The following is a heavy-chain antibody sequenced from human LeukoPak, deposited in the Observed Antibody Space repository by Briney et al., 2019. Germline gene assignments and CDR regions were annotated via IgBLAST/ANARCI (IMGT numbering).Heavy chain of an antibody. CDR3: ARALPARCGGGTCSYNFDY. CDR1: GYTFTSYD. CDR2: MNPNSDKT. Sequence: RRASVKVSCKASGYTFTSYDVNWVRQATGQGLEWMGWMNPNSDKTGYAQKFQGRVTMTRNTSISTAYMELSSLRSEDTAVYFCARALPARCGGGTCSYNFDYWGQGTWVTVSS. D-gene: IGHD2-15*01. V-gene: IGHV1-8*01. J-gene: IGHJ4*02.